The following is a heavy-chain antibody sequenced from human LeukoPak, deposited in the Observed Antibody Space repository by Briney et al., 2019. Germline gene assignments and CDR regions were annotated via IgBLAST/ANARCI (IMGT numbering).Heavy chain of an antibody. Sequence: GGSLRLSCAASGFTFSSYGMHWVRQAPGKGLEWVAVISYDGSNKYYADSVKGRFTISRDNSKNTLYLQRNSLRAEDTAVYYCAKEWDRAAKEPDAFDIWGQGTMVTVSS. CDR3: AKEWDRAAKEPDAFDI. CDR2: ISYDGSNK. D-gene: IGHD1-26*01. J-gene: IGHJ3*02. CDR1: GFTFSSYG. V-gene: IGHV3-30*18.